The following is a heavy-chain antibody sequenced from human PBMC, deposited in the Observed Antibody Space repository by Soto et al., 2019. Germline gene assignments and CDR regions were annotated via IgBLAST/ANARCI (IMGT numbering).Heavy chain of an antibody. CDR3: AVGEGQQLVQNNWFDP. D-gene: IGHD6-13*01. J-gene: IGHJ5*02. CDR1: GYTFTSYY. V-gene: IGHV1-46*01. CDR2: INPSGGST. Sequence: QVQLVQSGAEVKKPGASVKVSCKASGYTFTSYYMHWVRQAPGQGLEWMGIINPSGGSTSYAQKFQGRVTMTRDTSTSTVYMELSSLRSEDTAVYYCAVGEGQQLVQNNWFDPWGQGTLVTVSS.